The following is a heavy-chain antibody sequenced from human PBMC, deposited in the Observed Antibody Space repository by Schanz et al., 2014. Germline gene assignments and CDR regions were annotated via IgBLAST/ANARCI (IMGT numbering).Heavy chain of an antibody. J-gene: IGHJ6*02. CDR2: VNSDGSTT. CDR1: GFTFSSYW. CDR3: AKAFRTTKYYGMDV. V-gene: IGHV3-74*01. D-gene: IGHD1-1*01. Sequence: VQLVESGGGLVQPGGSLRLSCAASGFTFSSYWMLWVRQAPGKGLVWVSRVNSDGSTTTYADSVKGRFTISRDNSKNTLSLLVNSLRGEDTATYYCAKAFRTTKYYGMDVWGQGTTVTVS.